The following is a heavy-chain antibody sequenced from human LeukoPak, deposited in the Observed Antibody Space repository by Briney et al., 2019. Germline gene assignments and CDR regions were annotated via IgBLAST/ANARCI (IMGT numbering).Heavy chain of an antibody. CDR1: GFTFSSYW. CDR2: INSDGSST. J-gene: IGHJ5*02. Sequence: GGSLRLSCAASGFTFSSYWMHWVRPAPGKGLVWVSRINSDGSSTSYADSVKGRFTISRDNAKNTLYLQMNSLRAEDTAVYYCAREQQLVPDTFDPWGQGTLVTVSS. V-gene: IGHV3-74*01. CDR3: AREQQLVPDTFDP. D-gene: IGHD6-13*01.